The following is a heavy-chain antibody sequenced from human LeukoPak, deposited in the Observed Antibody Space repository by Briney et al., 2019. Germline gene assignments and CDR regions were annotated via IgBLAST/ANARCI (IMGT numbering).Heavy chain of an antibody. CDR2: IYYSGST. V-gene: IGHV4-59*01. Sequence: SETLSLTCTVSGGSISSYYWSWIRQPPGKGPEWIGYIYYSGSTNYNPSLKSRVTVSVDTSKNQFSLKLSSVTAADTAVYYCAREYYGSGRNWFDPWGQGTLVTVSS. CDR1: GGSISSYY. CDR3: AREYYGSGRNWFDP. D-gene: IGHD3-10*01. J-gene: IGHJ5*02.